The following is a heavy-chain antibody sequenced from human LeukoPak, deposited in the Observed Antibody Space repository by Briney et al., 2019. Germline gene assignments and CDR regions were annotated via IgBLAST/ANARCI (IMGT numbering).Heavy chain of an antibody. V-gene: IGHV3-23*01. J-gene: IGHJ3*02. CDR1: GFTFSSYA. D-gene: IGHD3-22*01. CDR2: ISGSGGST. Sequence: PGGSLRLSCAASGFTFSSYAMSWVRQAPGKGLEWVSAISGSGGSTYYADSVKGRFTISRDNSKNTLYLQMNSLRAEDTAVYYCAKDMLSYYDSSGYYNDAFDTWGQGTMVTVSS. CDR3: AKDMLSYYDSSGYYNDAFDT.